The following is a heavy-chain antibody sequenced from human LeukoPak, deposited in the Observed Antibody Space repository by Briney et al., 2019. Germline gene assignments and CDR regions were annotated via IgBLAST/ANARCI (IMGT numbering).Heavy chain of an antibody. J-gene: IGHJ4*02. CDR3: AKEGGDGGNFEY. D-gene: IGHD5-24*01. CDR2: INPSDRSR. Sequence: ASVAVSCKASGYTFTNYHMHWVRQAPGQGLEWMGIINPSDRSRNYAQKFQARVTMTRDTSTSTVYMDLSSLRSEDTAVYYCAKEGGDGGNFEYWGQGTLVTVSS. CDR1: GYTFTNYH. V-gene: IGHV1-46*01.